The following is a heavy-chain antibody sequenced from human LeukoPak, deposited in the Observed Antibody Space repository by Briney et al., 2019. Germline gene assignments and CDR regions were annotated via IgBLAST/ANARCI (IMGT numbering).Heavy chain of an antibody. Sequence: SQTLSLTCAISGDSVSTNSGAWNWIRQSPSRGLEWLGRTYFRSKWYNDYAVSVKSRITINPDTSKNQFSLQLNSVTPEDTAVYYCARDTIDSRGYPLFDHWGQGTLVTVSS. CDR2: TYFRSKWYN. CDR1: GDSVSTNSGA. CDR3: ARDTIDSRGYPLFDH. V-gene: IGHV6-1*01. J-gene: IGHJ4*02. D-gene: IGHD3-22*01.